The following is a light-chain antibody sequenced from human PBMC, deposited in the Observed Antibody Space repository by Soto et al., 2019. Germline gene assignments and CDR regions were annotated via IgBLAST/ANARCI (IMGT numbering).Light chain of an antibody. CDR2: AAS. CDR3: QKYNTAPLT. CDR1: QGISHD. J-gene: IGKJ5*01. V-gene: IGKV1-27*01. Sequence: DIQVTQSPSSLSSSVGDRFTITCRASQGISHDLAWYQQKPGKVPKLLIYAASTLQSGVPSRFSGSGSGTDFTLTISGLHPEDVATYYCQKYNTAPLTFGQGTRLEIK.